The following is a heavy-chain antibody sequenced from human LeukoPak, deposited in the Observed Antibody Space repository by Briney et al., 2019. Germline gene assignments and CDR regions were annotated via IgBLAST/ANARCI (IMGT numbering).Heavy chain of an antibody. V-gene: IGHV3-23*01. Sequence: PGGSLRLSCAASGFTFSSYAMSWVRQAPGKGLEWVSGISGRGGGTNHADSVKGRLTISRDNSKNTLYLQMNGLRAEDTAVYYCAKATLVLRFLEWLFNYWGQGTLVTVSS. J-gene: IGHJ4*02. CDR1: GFTFSSYA. D-gene: IGHD3-3*01. CDR2: ISGRGGGT. CDR3: AKATLVLRFLEWLFNY.